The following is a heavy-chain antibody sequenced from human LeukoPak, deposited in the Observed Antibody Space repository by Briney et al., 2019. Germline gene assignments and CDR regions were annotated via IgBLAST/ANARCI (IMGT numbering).Heavy chain of an antibody. Sequence: GGSLRLSCAASGFTFTDYNMNWVRQAPGKGLEWVASISKSSTYIYYADSVRGRFTISRDHSKNSLFLQMNSLRVEDTAVYFCAGEESYCRGDCSPAWGQGTLVTVSS. CDR1: GFTFTDYN. CDR3: AGEESYCRGDCSPA. CDR2: ISKSSTYI. J-gene: IGHJ5*02. D-gene: IGHD2-21*02. V-gene: IGHV3-21*01.